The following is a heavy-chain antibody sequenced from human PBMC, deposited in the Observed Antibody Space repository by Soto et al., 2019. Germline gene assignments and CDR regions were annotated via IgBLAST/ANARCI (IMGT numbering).Heavy chain of an antibody. CDR2: IWYDGSNK. D-gene: IGHD3-22*01. CDR1: GFTFRTYG. CDR3: CGAYYYDTSGRFSVGPPQS. J-gene: IGHJ5*02. Sequence: QVQLVESGGGVVQPGRSLRLSCAASGFTFRTYGMYWVRQAPGKGLEWVAIIWYDGSNKYYADAVKGRFTVSRDNSNNTLFLQMDYVTAADTAVYFYCGAYYYDTSGRFSVGPPQSWGQGTLVTVS. V-gene: IGHV3-33*03.